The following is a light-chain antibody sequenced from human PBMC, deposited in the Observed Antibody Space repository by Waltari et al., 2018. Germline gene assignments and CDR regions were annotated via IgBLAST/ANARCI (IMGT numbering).Light chain of an antibody. CDR1: SSDVGGYNY. CDR3: SSYAGSSNHV. Sequence: QSALTQPPSASGSPGQSVTISCTGTSSDVGGYNYVSWYQQPPGKAPKLSCYEVSKRPSGGPDRFSGSKSGNTASLTVSGLQAEDEADYYCSSYAGSSNHVFATGTKVTVL. V-gene: IGLV2-8*01. CDR2: EVS. J-gene: IGLJ1*01.